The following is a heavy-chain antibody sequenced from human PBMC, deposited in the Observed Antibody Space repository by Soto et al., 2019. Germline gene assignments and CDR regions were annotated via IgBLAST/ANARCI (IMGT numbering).Heavy chain of an antibody. Sequence: SESLSLSCTVSSGSVSSSSYYRGWVSQPPGKGLEWIGSVYYSGSTYYNPSLESRVTISVDKSKNQFSLKLMSLSAADTAVYYCGRLEGLATISYYFDYWGQGALVTVSS. D-gene: IGHD3-9*01. CDR1: SGSVSSSSYY. J-gene: IGHJ4*02. CDR2: VYYSGST. V-gene: IGHV4-39*01. CDR3: GRLEGLATISYYFDY.